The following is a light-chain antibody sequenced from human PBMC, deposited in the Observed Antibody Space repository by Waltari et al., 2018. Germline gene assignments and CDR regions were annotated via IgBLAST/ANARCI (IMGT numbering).Light chain of an antibody. Sequence: IQMTQSPSTLSASVGDRVTITCRASQRVTDWWAWYQPKPGKAPTLLMSKASSLESGAQSRFSGSRSGTEFTLTIDSLKPDDVATDYSQQYESYPFTFGQGTKLEI. J-gene: IGKJ2*01. CDR3: QQYESYPFT. V-gene: IGKV1-5*03. CDR2: KAS. CDR1: QRVTDW.